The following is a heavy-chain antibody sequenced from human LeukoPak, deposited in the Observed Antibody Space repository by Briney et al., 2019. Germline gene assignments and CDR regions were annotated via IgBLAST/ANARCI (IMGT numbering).Heavy chain of an antibody. CDR1: GFTFSSYG. Sequence: PGGSLRLSCAASGFTFSSYGMHWVSQAPGKGLEWVAFIRYDGSNKYYADSVKGRFTISRDNSKNTLYLQMNSLRAEDTAVYYCAKRADSSGYYSIYYYMDVWGKGTTVTISS. CDR2: IRYDGSNK. V-gene: IGHV3-30*02. D-gene: IGHD3-22*01. CDR3: AKRADSSGYYSIYYYMDV. J-gene: IGHJ6*03.